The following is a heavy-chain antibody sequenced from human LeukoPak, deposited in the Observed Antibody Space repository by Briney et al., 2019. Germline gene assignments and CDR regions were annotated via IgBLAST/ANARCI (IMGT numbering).Heavy chain of an antibody. CDR3: ARLAKCDGDRYSFDF. CDR1: GDSISGHP. J-gene: IGHJ4*02. Sequence: KPSETLSLTCAVSGDSISGHPWSWIRQPPGKGLDYIGFIDYNGYTNYNPSLKSRVTISADTSKNQLSLNLNSVTSADAAVYYCARLAKCDGDRYSFDFWGQGILVAVSS. CDR2: IDYNGYT. D-gene: IGHD2-21*02. V-gene: IGHV4-59*11.